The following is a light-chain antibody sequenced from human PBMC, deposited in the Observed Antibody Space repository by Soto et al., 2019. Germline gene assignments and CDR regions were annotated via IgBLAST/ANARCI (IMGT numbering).Light chain of an antibody. CDR1: QTIRNL. CDR3: QQYNTYAT. J-gene: IGKJ5*01. Sequence: IQLTQYPSTLYAAVGDSVTITCRASQTIRNLLAWYQQKPGKAPKPLIYDASTLKTGVPSRFSGSGSGSEFNFTITGLQPDDFATYFCQQYNTYATFGQGTRLEIK. CDR2: DAS. V-gene: IGKV1-5*01.